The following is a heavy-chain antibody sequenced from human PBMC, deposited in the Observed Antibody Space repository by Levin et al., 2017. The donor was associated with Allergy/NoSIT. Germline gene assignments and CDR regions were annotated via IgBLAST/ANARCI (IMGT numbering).Heavy chain of an antibody. Sequence: GGSLRLSCAASGFTFSDYAMAWVRQAPGKGLDWVSGVSGDGLLTYYVDSVKGRFTISRDKSKNTLYLQMSSLRTEDTAVYSCAKTGRYIAAGLDTWGKGTLDTVAA. CDR2: VSGDGLLT. V-gene: IGHV3-23*01. CDR3: AKTGRYIAAGLDT. D-gene: IGHD5-18*01. CDR1: GFTFSDYA. J-gene: IGHJ5*02.